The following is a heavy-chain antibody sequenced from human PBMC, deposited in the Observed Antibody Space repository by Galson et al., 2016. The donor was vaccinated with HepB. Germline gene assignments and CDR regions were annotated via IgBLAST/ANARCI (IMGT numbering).Heavy chain of an antibody. D-gene: IGHD2-2*02. V-gene: IGHV3-30*18. CDR3: AKDLQVPAAIEGMDV. J-gene: IGHJ6*02. Sequence: SLRLSCAASGFTFSKYALHWVRQAPGQGLEWLAVISHDGIKKYSKDSAKGRFTVTRDNSKNTLFLLMNSLRPEDTAVYYCAKDLQVPAAIEGMDVWGQGTTVTVSS. CDR1: GFTFSKYA. CDR2: ISHDGIKK.